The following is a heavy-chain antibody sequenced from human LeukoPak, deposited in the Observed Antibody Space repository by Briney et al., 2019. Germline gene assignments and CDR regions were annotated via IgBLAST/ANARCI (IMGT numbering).Heavy chain of an antibody. V-gene: IGHV4-34*01. CDR3: ARVPDNYYYYGMYV. Sequence: SETPSLTCAVYGGSFSSYYLSWIRQPPGKGLEWIGEINHSGSTNYNPSLKSRVTTAIDTRKHQFSLKLSSETAADTAVYFCARVPDNYYYYGMYVWGQGTTVTVSS. CDR1: GGSFSSYY. D-gene: IGHD1-14*01. CDR2: INHSGST. J-gene: IGHJ6*02.